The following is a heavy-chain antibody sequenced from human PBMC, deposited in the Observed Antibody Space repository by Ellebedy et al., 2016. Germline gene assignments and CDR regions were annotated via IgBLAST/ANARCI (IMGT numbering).Heavy chain of an antibody. D-gene: IGHD5-12*01. Sequence: GESLKISCAASGFTFSDYYMSWIRQAPGKGLEWVSYISSSGSTIYYADSVKGRFTISRDNAKNSLYLQMNSLRAEDTAVYYCARDRGVRAYSGYEYWGQGTLVTVSS. CDR2: ISSSGSTI. J-gene: IGHJ4*02. CDR1: GFTFSDYY. CDR3: ARDRGVRAYSGYEY. V-gene: IGHV3-11*01.